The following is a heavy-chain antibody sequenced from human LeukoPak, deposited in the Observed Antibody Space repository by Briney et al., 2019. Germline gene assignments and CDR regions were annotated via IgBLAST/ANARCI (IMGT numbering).Heavy chain of an antibody. CDR2: IKQDGSEK. Sequence: GGSLRLSCAASGFTFSSYWMSWVRQAPGKGLEWVANIKQDGSEKYYVDSVKGRFTVPRDNAKNSLYLQMNSLRVEDTAVYYCARLGIITAAGSNDYWGQGTLVTVSS. D-gene: IGHD6-13*01. V-gene: IGHV3-7*03. J-gene: IGHJ4*02. CDR3: ARLGIITAAGSNDY. CDR1: GFTFSSYW.